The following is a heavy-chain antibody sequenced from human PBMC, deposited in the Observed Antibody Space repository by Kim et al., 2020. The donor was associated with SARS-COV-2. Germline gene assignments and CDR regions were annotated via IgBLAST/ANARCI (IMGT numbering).Heavy chain of an antibody. J-gene: IGHJ4*02. CDR3: AKDLRDYSTRIDY. D-gene: IGHD4-4*01. V-gene: IGHV3-30*18. CDR2: ISYDGSNK. Sequence: GSLRLSCAASGFTFSRHGMHWVRQAPGKGLEWVAVISYDGSNKYHADSVKGRLTISRDNSKNTLYLQVNSLRAEDTAVYYCAKDLRDYSTRIDYWGQGTLVTVFS. CDR1: GFTFSRHG.